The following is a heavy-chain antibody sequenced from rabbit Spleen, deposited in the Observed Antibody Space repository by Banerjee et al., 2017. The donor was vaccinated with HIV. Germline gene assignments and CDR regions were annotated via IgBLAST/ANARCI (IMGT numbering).Heavy chain of an antibody. V-gene: IGHV1S45*01. CDR3: ARDTGSSFSSYGMDL. CDR2: IDIRNGGIT. CDR1: GFTISSYH. J-gene: IGHJ6*01. D-gene: IGHD8-1*01. Sequence: QEQLVESGGDLVQPEGSLTLTCTASGFTISSYHMAWVRQAPGKGLEWIGDIDIRNGGITLYASWAKGRFTISKTSSTTVTLQMTSLTAADTATYFCARDTGSSFSSYGMDLWGPGTLVTVS.